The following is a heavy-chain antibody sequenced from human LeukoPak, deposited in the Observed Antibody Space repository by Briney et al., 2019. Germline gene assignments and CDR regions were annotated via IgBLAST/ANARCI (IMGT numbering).Heavy chain of an antibody. V-gene: IGHV4-4*02. CDR1: GGSISSSNW. CDR2: IYHSGST. D-gene: IGHD5-12*01. Sequence: KASETLSLTCAVSGGSISSSNWWSWVRQPPGKGLEWIGEIYHSGSTNYNPSLKSRVTISVDKSKNQFSLKLSSVTAADTAVYYCARVGGRGYGYYFDYWGQGTLVTVSS. J-gene: IGHJ4*02. CDR3: ARVGGRGYGYYFDY.